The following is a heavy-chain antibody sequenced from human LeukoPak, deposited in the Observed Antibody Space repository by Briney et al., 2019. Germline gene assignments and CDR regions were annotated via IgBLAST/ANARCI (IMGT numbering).Heavy chain of an antibody. J-gene: IGHJ6*03. V-gene: IGHV4-39*07. D-gene: IGHD6-13*01. Sequence: PSETLSLTCTVSGGSISSSSYYWGWIRQPPGKGLEWIGSIYYSGSTYYNPSLKSRVTISVDTSKNQFSLKLSSVTAADTAVYYCARGITAGGGRRGLWEDYYYYYMDVWGKGTTVTVSS. CDR2: IYYSGST. CDR3: ARGITAGGGRRGLWEDYYYYYMDV. CDR1: GGSISSSSYY.